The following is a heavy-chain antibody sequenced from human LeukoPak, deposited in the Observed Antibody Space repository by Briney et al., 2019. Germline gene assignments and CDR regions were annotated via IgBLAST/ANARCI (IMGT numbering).Heavy chain of an antibody. V-gene: IGHV3-7*01. D-gene: IGHD3-16*01. CDR2: IKPDGSDM. CDR3: AKGGDH. J-gene: IGHJ4*02. CDR1: GFTFSSYW. Sequence: GGSLRLSCAASGFTFSSYWMSWVRQAPGKGLEWVANIKPDGSDMYYVDSVKGRFTVSRDNARNSLYLQMNSLRAEDTAVYYCAKGGDHWGQGTLVTVSS.